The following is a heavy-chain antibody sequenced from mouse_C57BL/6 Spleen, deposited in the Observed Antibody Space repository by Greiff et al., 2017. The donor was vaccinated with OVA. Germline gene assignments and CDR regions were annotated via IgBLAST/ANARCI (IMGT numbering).Heavy chain of an antibody. J-gene: IGHJ2*01. CDR1: GYTFTSYW. D-gene: IGHD1-1*01. CDR2: IDPSDSET. V-gene: IGHV1-52*01. CDR3: ARNYGSSSYPDY. Sequence: QVQLKQPGAELVRPGSSVKLSCKASGYTFTSYWMHWVKQRPIQGLEWIGNIDPSDSETHYNQKFKDKATLTVDKSSSTAYMQLSSLTSEDSAVYYCARNYGSSSYPDYWGQGTTLTVSS.